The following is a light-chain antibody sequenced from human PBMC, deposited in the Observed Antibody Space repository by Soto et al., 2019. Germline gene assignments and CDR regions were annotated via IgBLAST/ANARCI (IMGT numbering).Light chain of an antibody. Sequence: ENVLMQSPGTLSLSTGQRATLSCRASQSVSNNYLAWYQQKVGQAPRLLIYGASNRATGIPDRFSGSGSGTDFPLTISSLEPEDFAMYFCQQYATSPYTFGQGTDVDFK. J-gene: IGKJ2*01. CDR2: GAS. CDR3: QQYATSPYT. CDR1: QSVSNNY. V-gene: IGKV3-20*01.